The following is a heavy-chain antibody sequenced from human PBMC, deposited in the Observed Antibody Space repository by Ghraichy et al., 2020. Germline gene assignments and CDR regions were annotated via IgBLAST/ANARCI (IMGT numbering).Heavy chain of an antibody. V-gene: IGHV3-33*01. D-gene: IGHD4-23*01. CDR3: AREGYGGNWHYYYGMDV. CDR2: IWYDGSNK. CDR1: GFTFSSYG. Sequence: SPRLSCAASGFTFSSYGMHWVRQAPGKGLEWVAVIWYDGSNKYYADSVKGRFTISRDNSKNTLYLQMNSLRAEDTAVYYCAREGYGGNWHYYYGMDVWGQGTTVTVSS. J-gene: IGHJ6*02.